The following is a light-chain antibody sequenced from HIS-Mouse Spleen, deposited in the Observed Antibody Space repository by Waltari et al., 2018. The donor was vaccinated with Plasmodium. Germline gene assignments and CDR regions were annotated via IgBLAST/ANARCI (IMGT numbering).Light chain of an antibody. Sequence: DIQMTQSPSSLSASVGDRVTITCRASQSISNYLKWYQQKPGKAPKFLIYAASTLQSGVPSRFSGSGSGTDFTLPISSLQPEDFATYYCQQSYSTWTFGQGTKVEIK. J-gene: IGKJ1*01. CDR2: AAS. CDR1: QSISNY. CDR3: QQSYSTWT. V-gene: IGKV1-39*01.